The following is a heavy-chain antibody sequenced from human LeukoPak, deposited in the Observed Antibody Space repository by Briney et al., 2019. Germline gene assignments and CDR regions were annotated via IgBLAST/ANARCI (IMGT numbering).Heavy chain of an antibody. V-gene: IGHV3-23*01. Sequence: PGGSLRLSCAASGFTFSSNGMSWVRQAPGKGLEWVSTISGRDSNTYYADSVKGRFTISRDNSKNTLYLQMSSLRAEDAAVYYCAKDRAYYYDSSGYYFEYWGQGTLVTVSS. J-gene: IGHJ4*02. CDR3: AKDRAYYYDSSGYYFEY. D-gene: IGHD3-22*01. CDR1: GFTFSSNG. CDR2: ISGRDSNT.